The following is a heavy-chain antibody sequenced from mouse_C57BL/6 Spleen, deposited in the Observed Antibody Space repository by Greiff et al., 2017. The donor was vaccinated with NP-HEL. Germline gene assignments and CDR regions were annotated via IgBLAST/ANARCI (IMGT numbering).Heavy chain of an antibody. CDR2: ISSGSSTI. CDR1: GFTFSDYG. J-gene: IGHJ2*01. V-gene: IGHV5-17*01. Sequence: DVHLVESGGGLVKPGGSLKLSCAASGFTFSDYGMHRVRQAPEKGLEWVAYISSGSSTIYYADTVKGRFTISRDNAKNTLFLQMTSLRSEDTAMYYCARSGFDYWGQGTTLTVSS. CDR3: ARSGFDY.